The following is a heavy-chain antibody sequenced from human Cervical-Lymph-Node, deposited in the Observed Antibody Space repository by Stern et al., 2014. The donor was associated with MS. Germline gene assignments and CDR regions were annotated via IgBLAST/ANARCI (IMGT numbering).Heavy chain of an antibody. CDR3: ARGGGLVGYFDY. V-gene: IGHV1-69*14. CDR1: GDTFSSYA. J-gene: IGHJ4*02. D-gene: IGHD1-26*01. CDR2: ITPVFGTT. Sequence: QVQLVQSGAEVKKPGSSVKVSCKASGDTFSSYAINWLRQVPGQGLEWMGWITPVFGTTNYAQKFQGRVTITADKSTNTAYMELMTLRSEDTAVYYCARGGGLVGYFDYWGQGTLVSVSS.